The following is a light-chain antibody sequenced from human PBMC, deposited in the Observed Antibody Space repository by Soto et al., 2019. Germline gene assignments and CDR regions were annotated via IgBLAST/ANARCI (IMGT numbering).Light chain of an antibody. CDR3: QQYYSYPLT. J-gene: IGKJ4*01. Sequence: AIRMTQSPSSLSASTGDRVTITCRASQGIRSYLAWYQQKPGKAPKLLIYAASTLHSGVPSRFSGSGSGTDFTLTISCLQSEDFATYYCQQYYSYPLTFGGGTKVEIK. CDR2: AAS. V-gene: IGKV1-8*01. CDR1: QGIRSY.